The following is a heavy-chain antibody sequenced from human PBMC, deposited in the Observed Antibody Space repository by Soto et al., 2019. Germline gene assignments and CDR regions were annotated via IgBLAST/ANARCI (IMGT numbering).Heavy chain of an antibody. Sequence: SETLSLTCTVSGGSISSYYWSWIRQPPGKGLEWIGYIYYSGSTNYNPSLKSRVTISVDTSKNQFSLKLSSVTAADTAVYYCARKLSTSGDYYDSSVYYSYFDYWGQGTLVTVSS. D-gene: IGHD3-22*01. J-gene: IGHJ4*02. CDR2: IYYSGST. CDR3: ARKLSTSGDYYDSSVYYSYFDY. CDR1: GGSISSYY. V-gene: IGHV4-59*01.